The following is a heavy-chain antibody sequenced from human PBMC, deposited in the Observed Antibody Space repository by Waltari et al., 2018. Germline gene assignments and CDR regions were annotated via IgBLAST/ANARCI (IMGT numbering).Heavy chain of an antibody. CDR1: GYTFTSYG. Sequence: QVQLVQSGAEVKKPGASVKVSCKASGYTFTSYGISWVRQAPGQGLEWMGRINPNSGGTNYAQKFQGRVTMTRDTSISTAYMELSRLRSDDTAVYYCATLKWELLSFDYWGQGTLVTVAS. V-gene: IGHV1-2*06. CDR3: ATLKWELLSFDY. CDR2: INPNSGGT. J-gene: IGHJ4*02. D-gene: IGHD1-26*01.